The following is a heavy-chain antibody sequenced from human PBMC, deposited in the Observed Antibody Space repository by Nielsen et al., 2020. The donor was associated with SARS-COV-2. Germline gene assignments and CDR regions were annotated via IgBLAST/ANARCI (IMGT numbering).Heavy chain of an antibody. CDR1: GFTFDDYA. Sequence: SLKISCAASGFTFDDYAMHWVRQAPGKGLEWVSGISWNSGSIGYADSVEGRFTISRDNAKNSLYLQMNSLRAEDTALYYCVRLAAAGTGGFDYWGQGTLVTVSS. D-gene: IGHD6-13*01. CDR2: ISWNSGSI. CDR3: VRLAAAGTGGFDY. V-gene: IGHV3-9*01. J-gene: IGHJ4*02.